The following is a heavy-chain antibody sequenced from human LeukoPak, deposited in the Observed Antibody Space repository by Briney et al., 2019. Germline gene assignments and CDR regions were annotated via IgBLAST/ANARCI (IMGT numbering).Heavy chain of an antibody. Sequence: GESLKISCKGSGYSFTSYWIGWVRQMPGEGLEWMGIIYPGDSDTRYRPSFEGQVTISADKSISTACMQGSSLKASDTAIYYCARLHRYCSSTGCYVVDDWGQGTLVTVSS. D-gene: IGHD2-2*01. CDR1: GYSFTSYW. CDR2: IYPGDSDT. CDR3: ARLHRYCSSTGCYVVDD. J-gene: IGHJ4*02. V-gene: IGHV5-51*01.